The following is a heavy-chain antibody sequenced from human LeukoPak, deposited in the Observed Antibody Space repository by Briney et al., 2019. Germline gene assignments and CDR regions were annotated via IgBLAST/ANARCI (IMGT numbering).Heavy chain of an antibody. CDR3: ARDHAYSYGFPYYFHS. CDR1: GFTVSNDY. J-gene: IGHJ5*01. Sequence: GGSLRLSCAASGFTVSNDYVSWVRQAPGMGLEWVSVIYSGGNAFYADSVKGRFTISRDNSKNMVYLQMDSLRAEDTAVYYCARDHAYSYGFPYYFHSWGQGTLVTVSS. V-gene: IGHV3-66*01. D-gene: IGHD5-18*01. CDR2: IYSGGNA.